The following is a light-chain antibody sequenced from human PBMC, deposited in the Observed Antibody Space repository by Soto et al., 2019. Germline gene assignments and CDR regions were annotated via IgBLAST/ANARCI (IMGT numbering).Light chain of an antibody. J-gene: IGKJ5*01. CDR3: QQCNSAPVT. Sequence: DIPMTQSPSSLSASVGDRVTISCRASQGIGNFLAWYQQKPGKAPNLLIYAASSLQSGVPSRFSGAGSGTDFTLTINSLQPEDVATYYCQQCNSAPVTFGQGTPLDIK. V-gene: IGKV1-27*01. CDR2: AAS. CDR1: QGIGNF.